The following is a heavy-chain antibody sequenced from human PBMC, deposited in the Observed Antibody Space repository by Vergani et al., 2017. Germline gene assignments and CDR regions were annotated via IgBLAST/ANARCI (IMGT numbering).Heavy chain of an antibody. CDR2: IRNKANDYTT. Sequence: VQLVESGGGVVQPGRSLRLSCAASGFIFSDHYMDWVRQAPGKGLEWVGRIRNKANDYTTQYAASVKGRFTISRDNAKNSLYLDMSSLRAEDTAVYYCVRDVRVSRTWGQGTLVAVSS. CDR3: VRDVRVSRT. CDR1: GFIFSDHY. V-gene: IGHV3-72*01. J-gene: IGHJ3*01.